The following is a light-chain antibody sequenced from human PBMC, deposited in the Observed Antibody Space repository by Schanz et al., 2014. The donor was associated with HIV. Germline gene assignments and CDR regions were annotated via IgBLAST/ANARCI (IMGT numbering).Light chain of an antibody. CDR1: SSDVGVYNY. J-gene: IGLJ3*02. CDR3: SSFAGSNIPWV. Sequence: QSALTQPPSASGSLGQSVTISCTGTSSDVGVYNYVSWYQQHPGRAPKLMIYEVTKRPSGVPDRFSGSKSGNTASLTVSGLQPEDEADYYCSSFAGSNIPWVLGGGTKLTVL. V-gene: IGLV2-8*01. CDR2: EVT.